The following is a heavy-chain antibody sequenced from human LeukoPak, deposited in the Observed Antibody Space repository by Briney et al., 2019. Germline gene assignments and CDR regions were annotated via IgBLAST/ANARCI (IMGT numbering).Heavy chain of an antibody. Sequence: ASVKVSCKALGYTFGTSSITWVRQAPGQRLEWMGWISPNNGNTHYAQRVQGRVTLTTDTSTSTAYLALRSLRSDDTAIYYCTRVRDSNNWWGPFDVWGQGTTVTVSS. CDR1: GYTFGTSS. V-gene: IGHV1-18*01. CDR3: TRVRDSNNWWGPFDV. J-gene: IGHJ3*01. CDR2: ISPNNGNT. D-gene: IGHD6-13*01.